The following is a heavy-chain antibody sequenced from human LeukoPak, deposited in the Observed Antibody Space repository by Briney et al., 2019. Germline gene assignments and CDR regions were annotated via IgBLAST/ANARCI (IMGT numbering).Heavy chain of an antibody. V-gene: IGHV4-59*11. Sequence: PSETLSLTCTVSGGSISSHYWSWIRQPPGKGLEWIGYIYYSGSTNYNPSLKSRVTISVDTSKNQFSLKLSSVTAADTAVYYCARDNDCSGGSCYPNWFDPWGQGTLVTVSS. CDR1: GGSISSHY. J-gene: IGHJ5*02. D-gene: IGHD2-15*01. CDR2: IYYSGST. CDR3: ARDNDCSGGSCYPNWFDP.